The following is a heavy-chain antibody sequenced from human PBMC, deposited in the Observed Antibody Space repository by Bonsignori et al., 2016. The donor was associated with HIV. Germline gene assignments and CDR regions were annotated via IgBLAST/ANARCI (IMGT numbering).Heavy chain of an antibody. D-gene: IGHD6-19*01. V-gene: IGHV3-30*02. Sequence: WIRQPPGKGLEWVAFIRYDGSNKYYADSVKGRFTISRDNSKNTLYLQMNSLRAEDTAVYYCAKDLLFGGWPGRGAFDIWGQGTMVTVSS. J-gene: IGHJ3*02. CDR2: IRYDGSNK. CDR3: AKDLLFGGWPGRGAFDI.